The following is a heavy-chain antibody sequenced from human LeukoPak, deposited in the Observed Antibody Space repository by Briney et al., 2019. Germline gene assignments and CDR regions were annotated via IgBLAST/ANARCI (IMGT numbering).Heavy chain of an antibody. CDR1: GFTFSSYG. J-gene: IGHJ4*02. CDR3: ATWVSLDY. V-gene: IGHV3-30*03. D-gene: IGHD3-16*01. Sequence: GRSLRLSCAASGFTFSSYGMHWVRQAPGKRLEWVAVISYDGSNKYYADSVKGRFTISRDNSKNTLYLQMNSLRAEDTAVYYCATWVSLDYWGQGTLVTVSS. CDR2: ISYDGSNK.